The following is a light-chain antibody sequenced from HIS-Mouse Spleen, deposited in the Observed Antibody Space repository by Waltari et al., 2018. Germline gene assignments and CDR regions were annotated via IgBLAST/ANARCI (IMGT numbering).Light chain of an antibody. CDR2: EVS. CDR3: SSYTSSSTLWV. CDR1: SSDVGGYNY. J-gene: IGLJ3*02. V-gene: IGLV2-14*01. Sequence: QSALTQPASVSGSPGQSITISCTGTSSDVGGYNYVSWYQQHPGEAPNIMIYEVSTRPSGVSKRFSGSKSGNTASLTISGLQAEDEADYYCSSYTSSSTLWVFGGGTKLTVL.